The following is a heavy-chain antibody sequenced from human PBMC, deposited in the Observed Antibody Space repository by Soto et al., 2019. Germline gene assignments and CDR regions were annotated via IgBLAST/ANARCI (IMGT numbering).Heavy chain of an antibody. CDR1: GFTFGDYA. J-gene: IGHJ4*02. CDR2: IRSKAYGGTT. V-gene: IGHV3-49*03. Sequence: PGGSLRLSCTSSGFTFGDYAMILFRQAPGKGLEWVGFIRSKAYGGTTEYAASVKGRFIISRDDSKSIAYLQMNSLKTEDTAVYYCTREHYYGYTESYYFDYWGQGTLVTVSS. D-gene: IGHD3-10*01. CDR3: TREHYYGYTESYYFDY.